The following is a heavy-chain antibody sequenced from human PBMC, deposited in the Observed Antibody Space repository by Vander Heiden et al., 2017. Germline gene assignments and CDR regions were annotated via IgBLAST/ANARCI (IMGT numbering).Heavy chain of an antibody. V-gene: IGHV3-23*01. CDR3: AKDRVCSGGSCNFDY. D-gene: IGHD2-15*01. CDR2: ISGSGTTT. J-gene: IGHJ4*02. CDR1: GFTFRSYA. Sequence: VLLLESGGGLVPPGGSLRLSRVASGFTFRSYAMSWVGQAQGKGLEWVSGISGSGTTTYYADSVKGRFTISRDNSKNTLYLQMNSLRAEDTAVYYCAKDRVCSGGSCNFDYWGQGTLVTVSS.